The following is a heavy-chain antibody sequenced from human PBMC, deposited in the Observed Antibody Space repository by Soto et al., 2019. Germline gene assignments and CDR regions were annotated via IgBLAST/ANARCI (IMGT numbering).Heavy chain of an antibody. V-gene: IGHV4-39*01. Sequence: QLQLQESGPGLVKPSETLSLTCSVSDDSINSDKYYWGWIRQPPGKGLEWIGSIYYRGNAYYNPSLQSRVTRPLDKSKSQFSVKLNSVPAADSAVYFCARLEGLATISYYFDFWGPGALVTVSS. D-gene: IGHD3-9*01. J-gene: IGHJ4*02. CDR2: IYYRGNA. CDR3: ARLEGLATISYYFDF. CDR1: DDSINSDKYY.